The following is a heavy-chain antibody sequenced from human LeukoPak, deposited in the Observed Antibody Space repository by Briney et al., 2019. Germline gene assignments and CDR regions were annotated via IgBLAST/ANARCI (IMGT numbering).Heavy chain of an antibody. Sequence: GGSLRLSCAASGFTFSDYYMSWIRQAPGKGLEWVSYISSSGSTIYYADSVKGRFTISRDNAKNSLYLQMNSLRAEDTAVYYCARDRARYSGYDSLDYWGQGTLVTVSS. V-gene: IGHV3-11*01. J-gene: IGHJ4*02. CDR3: ARDRARYSGYDSLDY. CDR2: ISSSGSTI. D-gene: IGHD5-12*01. CDR1: GFTFSDYY.